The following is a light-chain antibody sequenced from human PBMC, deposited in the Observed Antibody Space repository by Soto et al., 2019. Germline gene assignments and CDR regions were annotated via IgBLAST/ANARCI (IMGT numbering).Light chain of an antibody. J-gene: IGKJ4*01. CDR3: QQYGSQLT. V-gene: IGKV3-20*01. CDR2: GAS. CDR1: QSVSSSY. Sequence: EIVLTQSLGTLSLAPGERATLSCRASQSVSSSYLAWYQQKPGQAPRLLIYGASSRATGIPHRFSGSGSGTEFTITISRMEHEDFSVYYCQQYGSQLTFGGGTKVDIK.